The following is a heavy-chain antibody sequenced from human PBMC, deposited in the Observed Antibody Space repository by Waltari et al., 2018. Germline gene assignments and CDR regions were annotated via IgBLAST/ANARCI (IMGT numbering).Heavy chain of an antibody. V-gene: IGHV3-9*01. CDR1: GFRFEDFP. CDR2: VNWNGGEE. CDR3: VKDLVYLYAHGLLTLGAFDS. J-gene: IGHJ4*02. Sequence: VQLVESGGGLVQPGGSLRLSCVASGFRFEDFPMHWVRQRPGKGLEWVAGVNWNGGEEGYGASVRGRFTVSRNNAKKSLFLDMEYVRRDDSAVYYCVKDLVYLYAHGLLTLGAFDSWGQGTLVTVAS. D-gene: IGHD2-2*01.